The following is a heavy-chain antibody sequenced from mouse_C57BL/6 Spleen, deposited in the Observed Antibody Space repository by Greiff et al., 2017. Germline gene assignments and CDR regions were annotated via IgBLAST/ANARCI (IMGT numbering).Heavy chain of an antibody. CDR3: TREGDWDAMDY. Sequence: VQRVEPGAELVRPGASVTLSCKASGYTFTDYEMHWVKQTPVHGLEWIGAIDPETGGTAYNQKFKGKAILTANKSSSTAYMELRSLTSEDSAVYYGTREGDWDAMDYWGQGTSVTVSS. D-gene: IGHD4-1*01. CDR2: IDPETGGT. V-gene: IGHV1-15*01. CDR1: GYTFTDYE. J-gene: IGHJ4*01.